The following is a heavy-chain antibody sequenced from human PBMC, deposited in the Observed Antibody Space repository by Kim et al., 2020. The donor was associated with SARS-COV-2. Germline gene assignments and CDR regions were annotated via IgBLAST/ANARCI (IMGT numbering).Heavy chain of an antibody. CDR2: IYYSGTT. CDR1: GASISGTSSY. Sequence: SETLSLTCTVSGASISGTSSYWGWIRQPPGKGLEWIGSIYYSGTTYYNPSLKSRVTISVDTSKNQFSLKLSSVTAADTAVYYCARPRGNGWFDPWGQGT. J-gene: IGHJ5*02. CDR3: ARPRGNGWFDP. V-gene: IGHV4-39*01. D-gene: IGHD2-8*01.